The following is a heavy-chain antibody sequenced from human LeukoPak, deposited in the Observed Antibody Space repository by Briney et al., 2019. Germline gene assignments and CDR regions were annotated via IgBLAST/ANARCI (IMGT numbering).Heavy chain of an antibody. V-gene: IGHV3-23*01. CDR1: GFTFSNNA. D-gene: IGHD3-3*01. J-gene: IGHJ4*02. CDR2: ISGSGSST. CDR3: AKTSGRDFWSGYTYYFDY. Sequence: GGSLRLSCAASGFTFSNNAMSWVRQAPGKGLEWVSGISGSGSSTYYAGSVKGRFTISRDNLKNTLYLQMNSLRAEDTAIYYCAKTSGRDFWSGYTYYFDYWGQGTLVTVSS.